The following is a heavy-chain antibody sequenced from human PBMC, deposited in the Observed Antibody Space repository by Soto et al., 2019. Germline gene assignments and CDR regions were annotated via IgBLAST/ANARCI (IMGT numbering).Heavy chain of an antibody. V-gene: IGHV4-59*01. D-gene: IGHD1-26*01. CDR3: ARGRRYTGRHDTYDI. J-gene: IGHJ3*02. Sequence: SETLSLTCTVSGGSIGSYYWSWIRQPPGKGLEWIGYIDYSGTTNYNPSLKSRLTISLDTSKNQFSLKLSSVTAADTAVYYCARGRRYTGRHDTYDIWGQGTMVTVS. CDR2: IDYSGTT. CDR1: GGSIGSYY.